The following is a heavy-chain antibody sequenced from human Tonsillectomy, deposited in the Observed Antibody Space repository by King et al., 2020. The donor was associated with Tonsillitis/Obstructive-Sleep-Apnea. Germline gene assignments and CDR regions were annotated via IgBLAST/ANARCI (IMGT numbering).Heavy chain of an antibody. CDR3: ARQVDLEWLLYFDN. CDR1: GGPISSGSYY. Sequence: QLQESGPGLVKPSETLSLTCTVSGGPISSGSYYWGWIRQPPGKGLEWIGSIYHSGSTYYNPSLKSRVTISVDTSKYQFSLKLSSVTAADTAVYYCARQVDLEWLLYFDNWGQGTLVTVSS. CDR2: IYHSGST. V-gene: IGHV4-39*01. D-gene: IGHD3-3*01. J-gene: IGHJ4*02.